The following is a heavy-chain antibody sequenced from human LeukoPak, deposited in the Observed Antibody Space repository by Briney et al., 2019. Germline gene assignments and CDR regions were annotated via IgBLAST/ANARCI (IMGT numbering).Heavy chain of an antibody. V-gene: IGHV3-30*03. J-gene: IGHJ4*02. Sequence: PGGSLRLSCAASGXTFSSCAMSWVRQAPGKGLEWVAVISYDGSNKYYADSVKGRFTIFRDNSKSTLYLQMNSLRTEDTAVYYCATQDGYDNSGYYEYWGQGTLVTVSS. D-gene: IGHD3-22*01. CDR3: ATQDGYDNSGYYEY. CDR1: GXTFSSCA. CDR2: ISYDGSNK.